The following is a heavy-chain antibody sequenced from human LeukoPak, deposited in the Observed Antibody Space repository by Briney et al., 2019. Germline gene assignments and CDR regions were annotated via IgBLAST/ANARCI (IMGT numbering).Heavy chain of an antibody. CDR1: GFTLSSYW. CDR3: ATSRTFDY. CDR2: INIDGSNT. Sequence: GGSVRLFCAASGFTLSSYWMHWVRQAPGRGLVWVSHINIDGSNTRYADSVKGRFTISRDNAENTLYLQMNSLRVDDTAVYYCATSRTFDYWGQGTLVTVSS. V-gene: IGHV3-74*01. J-gene: IGHJ4*02.